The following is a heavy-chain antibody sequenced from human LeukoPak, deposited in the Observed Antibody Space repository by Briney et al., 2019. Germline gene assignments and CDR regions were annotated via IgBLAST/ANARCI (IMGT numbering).Heavy chain of an antibody. CDR2: IKSKTDGWTT. D-gene: IGHD6-19*01. Sequence: GGSLRLSCAASGFTFSNAWMSWVRQAPGKGLEWVGRIKSKTDGWTTDYAAPVKGRFTISRDDSKNTLYLHMNSLKTEDTAVYYCTTDGPIAVAGPFGSWGQGTLVTVSS. CDR1: GFTFSNAW. V-gene: IGHV3-15*01. J-gene: IGHJ5*02. CDR3: TTDGPIAVAGPFGS.